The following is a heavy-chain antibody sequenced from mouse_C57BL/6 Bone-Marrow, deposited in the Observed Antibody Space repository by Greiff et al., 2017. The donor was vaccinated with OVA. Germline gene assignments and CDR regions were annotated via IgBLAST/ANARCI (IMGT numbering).Heavy chain of an antibody. V-gene: IGHV1-82*01. CDR3: ASPPNYYYGRGYFDV. J-gene: IGHJ1*03. CDR1: GYAFSSSW. CDR2: IYPGDGDT. D-gene: IGHD1-1*01. Sequence: QVQLKQSGPELVKPGASVKISCKASGYAFSSSWMNWVKQRPGKGLEWIGRIYPGDGDTNYNGKFKGKATLTADKSSSTAYMHLSSLTSEDSAVYFCASPPNYYYGRGYFDVWGTGTTVTVSS.